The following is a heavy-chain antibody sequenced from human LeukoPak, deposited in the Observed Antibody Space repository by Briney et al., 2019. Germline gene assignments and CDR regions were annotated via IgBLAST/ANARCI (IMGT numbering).Heavy chain of an antibody. D-gene: IGHD3-22*01. CDR2: INPSGST. V-gene: IGHV4-34*01. CDR1: GGSFSGYH. Sequence: SETLSLTCAVYGGSFSGYHWTWIRQSPGKGLEWIGDINPSGSTYYNPSLKSRLTISVDTSKNQFSLKLRSVTATDTAVYYCARGRHDITMIVVVMTSVSYYLDVWGKGTTVTVS. J-gene: IGHJ6*03. CDR3: ARGRHDITMIVVVMTSVSYYLDV.